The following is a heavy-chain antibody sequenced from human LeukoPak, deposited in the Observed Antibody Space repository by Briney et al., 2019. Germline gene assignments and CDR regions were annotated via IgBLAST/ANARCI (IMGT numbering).Heavy chain of an antibody. Sequence: PSETLSLTCTVSGGSISSSSYYWGWIRQPPGKGLEWIGSIYYSGSTYYNPSLKSRVTISVDTSKNQFSLKLSSVTAADTAVYYCARHKAAAGTTSFGYWGQGALVTVSS. CDR1: GGSISSSSYY. J-gene: IGHJ4*02. D-gene: IGHD1-14*01. V-gene: IGHV4-39*01. CDR3: ARHKAAAGTTSFGY. CDR2: IYYSGST.